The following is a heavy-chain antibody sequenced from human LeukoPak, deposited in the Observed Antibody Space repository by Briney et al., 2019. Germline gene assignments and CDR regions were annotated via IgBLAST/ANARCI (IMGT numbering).Heavy chain of an antibody. J-gene: IGHJ5*02. Sequence: GGSLRLSCAASGFTFSSYGMSWVRQAPGKGLEWVSAISGSGGSTYYADSVKGRFTISRDNSKNTLYLQMNSLRAEDTAVYYCAKDLGRTNWFDPWGQGTLVTVSS. CDR1: GFTFSSYG. V-gene: IGHV3-23*01. CDR3: AKDLGRTNWFDP. D-gene: IGHD1-26*01. CDR2: ISGSGGST.